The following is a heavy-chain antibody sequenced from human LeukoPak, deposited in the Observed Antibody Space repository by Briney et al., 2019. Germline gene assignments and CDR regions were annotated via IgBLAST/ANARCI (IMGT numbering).Heavy chain of an antibody. CDR1: GGSISSYY. V-gene: IGHV4-59*01. CDR3: ARRIAAAGRSNWFDP. CDR2: ISYSGNT. D-gene: IGHD6-13*01. J-gene: IGHJ5*02. Sequence: SETLSLTCTVSGGSISSYYWSWIRQPPGKGLEWIGYISYSGNTNYNPSLKSRVTISADTSKNQFSLKLSSVTAADTAVYYCARRIAAAGRSNWFDPWGQGTLVTVSS.